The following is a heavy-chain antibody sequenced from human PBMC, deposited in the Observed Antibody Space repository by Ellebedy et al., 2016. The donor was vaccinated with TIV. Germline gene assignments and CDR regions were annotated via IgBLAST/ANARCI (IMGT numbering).Heavy chain of an antibody. Sequence: AASVKVSCKASGYTFSNYFVHWVRQAPGQGLEWMGWINPNSGGTNYAQKFQGWVTMTRDTSISTAYMELSRLRSDDTAVYYCAREPWGNSSGYFSYYYGMDVWGQGTTVTVSS. CDR3: AREPWGNSSGYFSYYYGMDV. J-gene: IGHJ6*02. V-gene: IGHV1-2*04. CDR2: INPNSGGT. CDR1: GYTFSNYF. D-gene: IGHD3-22*01.